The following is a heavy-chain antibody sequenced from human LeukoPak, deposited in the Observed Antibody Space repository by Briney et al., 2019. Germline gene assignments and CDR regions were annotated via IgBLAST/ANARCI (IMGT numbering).Heavy chain of an antibody. CDR3: ARDNYGDHPYYYYYGMGV. V-gene: IGHV4-4*07. J-gene: IGHJ6*02. CDR1: GGFLRSYY. Sequence: SETLSLTCTVCGGFLRSYYWSWIRQPAGKGLEWIGRIYTSGSTNYNPSLKSRVTMSVDTSKNQFSLKLSSVTAADTAVYYCARDNYGDHPYYYYYGMGVWGQGTTVTVSS. CDR2: IYTSGST. D-gene: IGHD4-17*01.